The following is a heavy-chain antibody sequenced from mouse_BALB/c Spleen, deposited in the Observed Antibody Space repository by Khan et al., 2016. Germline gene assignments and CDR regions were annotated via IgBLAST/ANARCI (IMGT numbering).Heavy chain of an antibody. V-gene: IGHV1-9*01. CDR2: ILPGTGNT. CDR1: GYTFSSYW. D-gene: IGHD2-10*01. Sequence: QVQLQQSGAELMKPGASVKISCKATGYTFSSYWIEWVKQRPGHGLEWIGEILPGTGNTNYNEKFKGKATSTADTSSNTAYMQLSSLQSEDSAVYYCARAFYGHYYAMDYWGQGTSVTVSS. CDR3: ARAFYGHYYAMDY. J-gene: IGHJ4*01.